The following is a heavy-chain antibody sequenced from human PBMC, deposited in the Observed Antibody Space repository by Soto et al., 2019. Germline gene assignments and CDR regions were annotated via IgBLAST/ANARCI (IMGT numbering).Heavy chain of an antibody. CDR3: ARSAVAGSLAWFDP. CDR1: GGSISSSSYY. CDR2: IYYSGST. Sequence: SETLSLTCTVSGGSISSSSYYWGWIRQPPGKGLEWIGSIYYSGSTYYNPSLKSRVTISVDTSKNQFSLKLSSVTAADTTVYYCARSAVAGSLAWFDPWGQGTLVTVSS. D-gene: IGHD6-19*01. V-gene: IGHV4-39*01. J-gene: IGHJ5*02.